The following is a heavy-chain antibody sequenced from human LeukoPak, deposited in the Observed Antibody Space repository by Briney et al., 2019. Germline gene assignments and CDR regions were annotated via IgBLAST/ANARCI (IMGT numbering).Heavy chain of an antibody. CDR1: GFTFSNYW. Sequence: PGGSLRLSCAASGFTFSNYWMTWVRQVPGKGLEWVANIKQDGSEKNYVDSVKGRFTISRDNAKNSLYLQMNSLRADDTAVYYCARRRYHFQYWGQGTLVTVSS. D-gene: IGHD3-16*02. J-gene: IGHJ1*01. CDR2: IKQDGSEK. V-gene: IGHV3-7*04. CDR3: ARRRYHFQY.